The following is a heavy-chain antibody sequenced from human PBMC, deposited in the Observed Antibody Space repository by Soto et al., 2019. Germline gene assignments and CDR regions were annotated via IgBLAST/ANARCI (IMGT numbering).Heavy chain of an antibody. CDR2: IYHSGST. J-gene: IGHJ4*02. V-gene: IGHV4-4*02. D-gene: IGHD3-10*01. Sequence: QVQLQESGPGLVKPSGTLSLTCAVSGGSISSSNWWSWVRQPPGKGLEWIGEIYHSGSTNYNPSRKSXXTXSXXKVQNQFSLKLSSVTAADTAVYYCARSAPKRGTDYWGQGTLVTVSS. CDR3: ARSAPKRGTDY. CDR1: GGSISSSNW.